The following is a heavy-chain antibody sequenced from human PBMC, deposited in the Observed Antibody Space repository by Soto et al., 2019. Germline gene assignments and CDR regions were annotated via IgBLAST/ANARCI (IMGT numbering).Heavy chain of an antibody. CDR2: MNPYSGKT. D-gene: IGHD2-21*01. Sequence: ASVKVSRQSSGYTFTTYDINWVRQAPGQGREWIGWMNPYSGKTGYAQKFRDRVTMTRNASISTANMELSGLISEDSALYFCARARGYTTGPDACYFDPWGQGTLVTVSS. CDR1: GYTFTTYD. J-gene: IGHJ5*02. CDR3: ARARGYTTGPDACYFDP. V-gene: IGHV1-8*01.